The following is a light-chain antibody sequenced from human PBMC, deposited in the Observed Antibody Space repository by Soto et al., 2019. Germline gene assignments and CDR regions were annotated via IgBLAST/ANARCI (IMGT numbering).Light chain of an antibody. Sequence: QSVLTQPPSASGSPGHSVTISCTGTSSDVGGYNYVSWYQQHPGKAPKLMIYEVSKRPSGVPDRFSGSKSGNTASLTVSGLQAEDEADYYCSSYAGSNNLGVFGGGTKLTVL. CDR3: SSYAGSNNLGV. CDR2: EVS. CDR1: SSDVGGYNY. J-gene: IGLJ2*01. V-gene: IGLV2-8*01.